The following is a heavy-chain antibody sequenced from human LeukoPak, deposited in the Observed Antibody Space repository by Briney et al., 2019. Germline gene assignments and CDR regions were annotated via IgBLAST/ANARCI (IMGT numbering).Heavy chain of an antibody. CDR2: ISSSSSYI. CDR3: AREAGIAAAGRLNWFDP. Sequence: PGGSLRLSCAASGFTFSSYSMNWVRQAPGKGLEWVSSISSSSSYIYYADSVKGRFTISRDNAKNSLYLQMNSLRAEDTAVYYCAREAGIAAAGRLNWFDPWGQGTLVTVSS. D-gene: IGHD6-13*01. J-gene: IGHJ5*02. V-gene: IGHV3-21*01. CDR1: GFTFSSYS.